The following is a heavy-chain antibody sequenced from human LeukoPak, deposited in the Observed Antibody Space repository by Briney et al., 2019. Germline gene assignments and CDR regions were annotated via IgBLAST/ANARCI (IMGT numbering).Heavy chain of an antibody. CDR3: ARDGGTGWT. V-gene: IGHV4-61*01. CDR1: GGSASSGRYD. Sequence: PSETLSLTCTVSGGSASSGRYDWNWIRQPPGKGLEWIGYINYSGSTNYNPSLKSRVTISVDTSKNQFSLKLSSVTAADTAVYYCARDGGTGWTWGQGTLVTVSS. CDR2: INYSGST. D-gene: IGHD6-19*01. J-gene: IGHJ5*02.